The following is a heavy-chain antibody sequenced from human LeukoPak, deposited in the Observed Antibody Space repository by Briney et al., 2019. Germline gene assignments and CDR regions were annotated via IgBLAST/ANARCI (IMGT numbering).Heavy chain of an antibody. Sequence: GGSLRLSCAASGFTFSGSAMHWVRQASGKGLEWVGRIRNKANNYATAYAASVKGRFTISRDDSKNTAYLQMNSLKTEDTAVYYCTRQDYYDSSGYHPFDYWGQGTLVTVSS. CDR3: TRQDYYDSSGYHPFDY. CDR1: GFTFSGSA. V-gene: IGHV3-73*01. J-gene: IGHJ4*02. D-gene: IGHD3-22*01. CDR2: IRNKANNYAT.